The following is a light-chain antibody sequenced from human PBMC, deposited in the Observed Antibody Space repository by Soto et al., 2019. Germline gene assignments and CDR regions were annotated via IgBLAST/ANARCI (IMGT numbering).Light chain of an antibody. CDR2: DAS. V-gene: IGKV1-5*01. CDR1: QSASGW. Sequence: IHMTHSPSTLSASFGDTVTVTFRASQSASGWFAWYQQKPGEAPKLLIYDASALPRGVPSRFSGSGSGTKFTLTIASLQPDDFATYYCQQYETFSGTFGPGTKVDNK. CDR3: QQYETFSGT. J-gene: IGKJ1*01.